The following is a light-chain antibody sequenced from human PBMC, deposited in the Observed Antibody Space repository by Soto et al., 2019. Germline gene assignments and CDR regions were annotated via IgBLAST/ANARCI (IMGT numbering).Light chain of an antibody. V-gene: IGKV1-6*01. CDR2: GAS. CDR1: QDIRKD. J-gene: IGKJ2*01. Sequence: AIQMTQSPSSLSASVGDRVTITCRASQDIRKDLAWYQQKPGKAPQILIYGASTLQTGVASRVSGSGSATEFTLTISSLQPEDYAAYYCLQDYNYPFTFGQGTKLDIK. CDR3: LQDYNYPFT.